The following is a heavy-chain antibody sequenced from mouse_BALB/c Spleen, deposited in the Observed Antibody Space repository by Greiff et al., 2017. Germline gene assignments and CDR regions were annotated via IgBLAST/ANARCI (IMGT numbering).Heavy chain of an antibody. V-gene: IGHV2-6-7*01. CDR1: GFSLPGYG. CDR3: ARDGDGADY. Sequence: QVQPKESGPGLVAPSQSLSITCTVSGFSLPGYGVNWVRQPPGKGLEWVGMIWGDGSTDYNSARKSRLSISKDNSKSQVFLKMNSLQTDDTARYYCARDGDGADYWGQGTSVTVSS. J-gene: IGHJ4*01. CDR2: IWGDGST.